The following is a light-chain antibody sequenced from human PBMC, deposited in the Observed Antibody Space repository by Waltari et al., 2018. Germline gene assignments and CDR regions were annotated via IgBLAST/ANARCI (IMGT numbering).Light chain of an antibody. J-gene: IGKJ2*02. CDR3: QQANGFPRT. CDR2: GAS. Sequence: DIQMTQSPSSVSASVGDRVTISCRASQNINNWLAWYQQKTGKAPDLLIYGASTLQSGVPSRFSGSGFGTNFTLSISSLQTGDVATYYCQQANGFPRTFGQGTKLEIK. V-gene: IGKV1-12*01. CDR1: QNINNW.